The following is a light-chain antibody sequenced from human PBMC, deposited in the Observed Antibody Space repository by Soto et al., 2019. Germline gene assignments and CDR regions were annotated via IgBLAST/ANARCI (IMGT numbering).Light chain of an antibody. CDR2: AAS. Sequence: EIVLTQSPVTLSLSPGERATLSCRASRSFASSYLGWYQQKPGQAPRLLIYAASTRATGRPDRFSGSGSETAFTLTISRLEPEDSAVYYRQHYASSPPYTFGQGTKLEIK. J-gene: IGKJ2*01. CDR3: QHYASSPPYT. V-gene: IGKV3-20*01. CDR1: RSFASSY.